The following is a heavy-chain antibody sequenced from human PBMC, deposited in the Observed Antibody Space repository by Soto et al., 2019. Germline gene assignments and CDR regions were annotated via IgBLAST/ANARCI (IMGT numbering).Heavy chain of an antibody. CDR1: GYTFTSYG. J-gene: IGHJ5*02. CDR3: ARRLMTTVTTNWFDP. D-gene: IGHD4-17*01. V-gene: IGHV1-18*01. CDR2: ISAYNGNT. Sequence: ASVKVSCKASGYTFTSYGISWVRQAPGQGLEWMGWISAYNGNTNYAQKLQGRVTMTTDTSTSTAYMELRSLRSDDTAVYYCARRLMTTVTTNWFDPWGQGTLVTVSS.